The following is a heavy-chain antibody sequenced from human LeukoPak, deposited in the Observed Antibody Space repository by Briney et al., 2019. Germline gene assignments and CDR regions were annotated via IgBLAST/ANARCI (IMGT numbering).Heavy chain of an antibody. V-gene: IGHV4-59*01. CDR2: IYYSGST. Sequence: SETLSLTCTVSGGSISSYYWSWIRQPPGKGLEWIGYIYYSGSTNYNPSLKSRVTISVDTSKNQFSLKLSSVTAADTAVYYCARVEHLAPFFDYWGQGTLVTVSS. CDR3: ARVEHLAPFFDY. CDR1: GGSISSYY. D-gene: IGHD1-26*01. J-gene: IGHJ4*02.